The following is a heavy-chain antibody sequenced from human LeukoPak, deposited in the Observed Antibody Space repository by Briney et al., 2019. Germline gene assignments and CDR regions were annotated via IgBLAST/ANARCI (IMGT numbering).Heavy chain of an antibody. Sequence: GESVKISCKGSGYRFISYWIGWVRQMPGKGLERMGIIYPSDSDTRYSPSFQGQVTISADKSISTAYLQWSSLKASDTAMYYCARVLETTAAFDMWGQGTMVTVSS. CDR3: ARVLETTAAFDM. D-gene: IGHD1-7*01. V-gene: IGHV5-51*01. CDR1: GYRFISYW. CDR2: IYPSDSDT. J-gene: IGHJ3*02.